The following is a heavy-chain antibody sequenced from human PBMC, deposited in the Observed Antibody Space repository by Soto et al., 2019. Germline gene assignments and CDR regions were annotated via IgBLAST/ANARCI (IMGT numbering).Heavy chain of an antibody. D-gene: IGHD3-10*01. Sequence: TSETLSLTCTVSGGSISSGTYYWGWIRQPPGKGLEWIGSLYYTGRTYYSPSLKSRVTISVDTSKNHFSLNLTSVTAADTAVYYCARRLARGVIGWFDPWGQGPPVTVSS. V-gene: IGHV4-39*02. CDR1: GGSISSGTYY. CDR2: LYYTGRT. CDR3: ARRLARGVIGWFDP. J-gene: IGHJ5*02.